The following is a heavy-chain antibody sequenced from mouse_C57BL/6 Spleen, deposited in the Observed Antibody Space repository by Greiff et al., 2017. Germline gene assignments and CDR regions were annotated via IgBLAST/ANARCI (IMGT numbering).Heavy chain of an antibody. Sequence: EVMLVESGGGLVKPGGSLKLSCAASGFTFSDYGMHWVRQAPEKGLEWVAYISSGSSTIYYADTVKGRVTISRDNAKNTLFLQMTSLRSEDTAMYYCAKGGYCLAWFAYWGQGTLVTVSA. CDR3: AKGGYCLAWFAY. CDR2: ISSGSSTI. D-gene: IGHD2-3*01. CDR1: GFTFSDYG. V-gene: IGHV5-17*01. J-gene: IGHJ3*01.